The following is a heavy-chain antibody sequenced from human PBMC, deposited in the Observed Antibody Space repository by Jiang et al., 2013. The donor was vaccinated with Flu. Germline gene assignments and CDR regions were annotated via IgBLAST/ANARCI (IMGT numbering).Heavy chain of an antibody. CDR2: INHSGST. CDR1: GGSFSGYY. V-gene: IGHV4-34*01. Sequence: LLKPSETLSLTCAVYGGSFSGYYWSWIRQPPGKGLEWIGEINHSGSTNYNPSLKSRVTISVDTSKNQFSLKLSSVTAADTAVYYCASFYYYDSSGGDYFDYWGQGTLVTVSS. CDR3: ASFYYYDSSGGDYFDY. D-gene: IGHD3-22*01. J-gene: IGHJ4*02.